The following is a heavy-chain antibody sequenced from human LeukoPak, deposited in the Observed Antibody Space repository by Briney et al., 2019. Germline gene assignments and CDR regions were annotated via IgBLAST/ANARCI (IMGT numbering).Heavy chain of an antibody. D-gene: IGHD6-19*01. CDR2: IRGSGDDST. CDR3: AKIPYSSGWVQNWFDP. J-gene: IGHJ5*02. V-gene: IGHV3-23*01. Sequence: GGSLRLSCTASGFAMSWVRQAPGKGLEWVASIRGSGDDSTYYADSVKGRFTISRDNSKNTLYLQMNSLRAEDTAVYYCAKIPYSSGWVQNWFDPWGQGTLVTVSS. CDR1: GFA.